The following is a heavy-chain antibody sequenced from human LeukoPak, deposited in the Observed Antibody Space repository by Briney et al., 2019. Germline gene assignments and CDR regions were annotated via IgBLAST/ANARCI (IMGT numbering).Heavy chain of an antibody. CDR3: ARVFSTWERYFDY. CDR2: IKQDGSER. Sequence: GGSLRLSCAASRFTFSSYGMHWVRQAPGKGLEWVANIKQDGSERYYVDSVKGRFTISRENAKNSLDMQMNSLRAEDTAVYYCARVFSTWERYFDYWGQGTLVTVSS. J-gene: IGHJ4*02. V-gene: IGHV3-7*01. CDR1: RFTFSSYG. D-gene: IGHD1-26*01.